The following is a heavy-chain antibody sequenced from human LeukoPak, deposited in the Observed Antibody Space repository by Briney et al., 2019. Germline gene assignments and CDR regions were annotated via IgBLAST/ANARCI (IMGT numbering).Heavy chain of an antibody. V-gene: IGHV4-39*07. CDR3: ARQVAIVEPTDPNWFDS. J-gene: IGHJ5*01. D-gene: IGHD1-26*01. CDR2: IFYSGST. Sequence: SETLSLTCNVSGDSIGSSSYYWGWIRQTPEKGLEWIGSIFYSGSTYYTPSLKSRVTMSLDTSKNQFSLRLTSVTAADAAVYYCARQVAIVEPTDPNWFDSWGQGTLVTVSS. CDR1: GDSIGSSSYY.